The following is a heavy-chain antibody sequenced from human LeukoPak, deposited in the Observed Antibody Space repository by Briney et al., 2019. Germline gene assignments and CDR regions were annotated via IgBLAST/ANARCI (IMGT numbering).Heavy chain of an antibody. Sequence: SETLSLTCAVYGGSFSGYYWSRIRQPPGKGLEWIGEINHSGSTNYNPSLKSRVTISVDTSKNQFSLKLSSVTAADTAVYYCARGYCSGGSCYYMDVWGKGTTVTVSS. CDR1: GGSFSGYY. V-gene: IGHV4-34*01. CDR3: ARGYCSGGSCYYMDV. D-gene: IGHD2-15*01. J-gene: IGHJ6*03. CDR2: INHSGST.